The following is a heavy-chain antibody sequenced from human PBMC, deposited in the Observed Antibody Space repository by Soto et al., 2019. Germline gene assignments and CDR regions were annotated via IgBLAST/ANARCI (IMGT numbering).Heavy chain of an antibody. CDR1: GGSFNRHT. CDR3: ARRNRGVNWFDP. V-gene: IGHV1-69*01. CDR2: IIPIFGTA. Sequence: QVQLVQSGAEVRKPGSSVRVSCKASGGSFNRHTISWVRQAPGQGLEWMGGIIPIFGTANHAQKFQGRVTIIADESTSTVYMELRSLRSDDTAVYYCARRNRGVNWFDPWGQGTLVTVSS. D-gene: IGHD3-16*01. J-gene: IGHJ5*02.